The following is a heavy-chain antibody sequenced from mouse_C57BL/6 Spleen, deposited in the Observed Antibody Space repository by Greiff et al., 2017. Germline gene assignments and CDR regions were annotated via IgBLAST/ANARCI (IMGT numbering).Heavy chain of an antibody. J-gene: IGHJ4*01. Sequence: VQLQQPGAELVKPGASVKVSCKASGYTFTSYWMHWVKQRPGQGLEWIGRIHPSDSDTNYNQKFKGKATLTVDKSSSTAYMQLSSLTSEDSAVDYCAGSSPLYYYAMDYWGQGTSVTVSS. D-gene: IGHD1-1*01. CDR1: GYTFTSYW. CDR2: IHPSDSDT. CDR3: AGSSPLYYYAMDY. V-gene: IGHV1-74*01.